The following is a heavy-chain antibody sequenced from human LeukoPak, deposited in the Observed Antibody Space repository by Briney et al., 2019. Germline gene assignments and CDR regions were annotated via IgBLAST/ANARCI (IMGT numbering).Heavy chain of an antibody. V-gene: IGHV1-69*04. CDR2: IIPILGIA. J-gene: IGHJ6*02. CDR1: GGTFSSYA. D-gene: IGHD3-10*01. Sequence: SVTLSCTASGGTFSSYAISWVRQAPGQGLEWMGRIIPILGIANYEQKFQGRVTITADKSTSTAYMELSSLRSEDTAVYYCARDYGSGSYYNENYYYGMDVWGQGTTVTVSS. CDR3: ARDYGSGSYYNENYYYGMDV.